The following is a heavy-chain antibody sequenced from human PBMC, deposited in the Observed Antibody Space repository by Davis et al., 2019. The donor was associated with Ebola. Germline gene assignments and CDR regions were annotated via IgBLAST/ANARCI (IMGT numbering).Heavy chain of an antibody. CDR3: ARHAWYCSSTSCINWFDP. Sequence: MPSETLSLTCTVSGGSISSYYWSWIRQPPGKGLEWIGSIYYSGSTYYNPSLKSRVTISVDTSKNQFSLKLSSVTAADTAVYYCARHAWYCSSTSCINWFDPWGQGTLVTVSS. V-gene: IGHV4-59*08. CDR2: IYYSGST. D-gene: IGHD2-2*01. CDR1: GGSISSYY. J-gene: IGHJ5*02.